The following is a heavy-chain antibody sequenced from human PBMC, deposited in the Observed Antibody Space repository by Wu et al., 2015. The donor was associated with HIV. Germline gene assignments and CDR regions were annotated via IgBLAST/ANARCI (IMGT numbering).Heavy chain of an antibody. CDR3: ARDGRAVAPTENYYYDGMDV. Sequence: QVQLVQSGAEVKKPGASVKVSCKASGYTFTSYDINWVRQATGQGLEWMGWMNPNSYDAGYAQKFQGRVTMTTDTSSSTGYMELRRLRSDDAAVYYCARDGRAVAPTENYYYDGMDVWGQGTTVTVSS. V-gene: IGHV1-8*01. CDR1: GYTFTSYD. D-gene: IGHD6-19*01. J-gene: IGHJ6*02. CDR2: MNPNSYDA.